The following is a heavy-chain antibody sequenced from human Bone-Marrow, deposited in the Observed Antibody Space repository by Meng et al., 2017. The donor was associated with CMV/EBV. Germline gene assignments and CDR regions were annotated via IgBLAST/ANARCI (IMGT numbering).Heavy chain of an antibody. D-gene: IGHD2-2*01. CDR2: ISPIFGTA. V-gene: IGHV1-69*05. Sequence: SVKVSCKASGGTFSSYAISWVRQAPGQGLEWMGGISPIFGTANYAQKFQGRVTITTDESTSTAYMELSSLRSEDTAVYYCAIKPVGVTAARFYYYYGMDVWGQGTTVTVSS. CDR3: AIKPVGVTAARFYYYYGMDV. J-gene: IGHJ6*02. CDR1: GGTFSSYA.